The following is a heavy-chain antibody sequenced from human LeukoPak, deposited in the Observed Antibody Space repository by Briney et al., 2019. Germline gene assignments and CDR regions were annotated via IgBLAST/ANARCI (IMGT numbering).Heavy chain of an antibody. CDR2: IRYDGTNT. CDR1: GFTLTSHA. D-gene: IGHD5-24*01. V-gene: IGHV3-30*02. Sequence: GGSLRLSCVASGFTLTSHAIHWVREAPGKGLEWVARIRYDGTNTYYAESVKGRFTISKDISKNTLYLQMNSLRVEDTAVYYCAKDCHEVATIEAFDYWGHGNLVTVSS. CDR3: AKDCHEVATIEAFDY. J-gene: IGHJ4*01.